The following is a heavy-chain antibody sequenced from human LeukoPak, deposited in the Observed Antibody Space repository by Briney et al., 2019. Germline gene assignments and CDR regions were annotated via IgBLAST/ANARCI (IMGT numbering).Heavy chain of an antibody. CDR3: ARSHRVAVTGNYFDY. CDR1: GFTFEDFG. V-gene: IGHV3-20*04. D-gene: IGHD6-19*01. J-gene: IGHJ4*02. CDR2: INANGGST. Sequence: GGSLRLSCAASGFTFEDFGMNWVRQAPGKGLEWVSGINANGGSTGYADSVKGRFTISRDNSKNSLYMEMNTLRAEDTALYYCARSHRVAVTGNYFDYWGQGSLVTVSS.